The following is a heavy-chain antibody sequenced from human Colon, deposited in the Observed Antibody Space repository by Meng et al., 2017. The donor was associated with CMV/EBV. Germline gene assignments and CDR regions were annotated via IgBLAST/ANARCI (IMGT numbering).Heavy chain of an antibody. V-gene: IGHV3-9*01. CDR1: GFSFDGFA. CDR2: IYWDSATT. Sequence: SLKISCAAFGFSFDGFAMHWVRQAPGKGLEWVSGIYWDSATTGYADSVKGRFTISRDDPKNSLYLQMNNLKPEDTALYYCARTWRRYDSGGYFDYWGQGTLVTVSS. CDR3: ARTWRRYDSGGYFDY. J-gene: IGHJ4*02. D-gene: IGHD3-22*01.